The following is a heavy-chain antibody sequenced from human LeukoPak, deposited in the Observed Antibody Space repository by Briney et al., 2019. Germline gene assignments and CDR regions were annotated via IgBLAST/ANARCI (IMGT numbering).Heavy chain of an antibody. V-gene: IGHV4-4*07. CDR3: ARGAYSFDY. CDR1: GGSISGYY. Sequence: SETLSLTCIVYGGSISGYYWSWLRQPAGKGLEWIGRIYTSGSTNYNPSLKSRVTMSVDTSKNQFSLRLSSVTAADTAVYYCARGAYSFDYWGQGTLVTVSS. J-gene: IGHJ4*02. CDR2: IYTSGST.